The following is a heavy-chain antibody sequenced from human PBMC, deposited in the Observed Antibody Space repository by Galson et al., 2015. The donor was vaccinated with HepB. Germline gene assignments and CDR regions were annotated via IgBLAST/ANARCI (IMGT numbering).Heavy chain of an antibody. CDR1: GYTFTSYA. CDR2: INAGNGNT. Sequence: SVKVSCKASGYTFTSYAMHWVRQAPGQRLEWMGWINAGNGNTKYSQKFQGRVTITRDTSASTAYMELSSLRSEDTAVYYCASELLWFGELLRPVDYWGQGTLVTVSS. D-gene: IGHD3-10*01. J-gene: IGHJ4*02. CDR3: ASELLWFGELLRPVDY. V-gene: IGHV1-3*01.